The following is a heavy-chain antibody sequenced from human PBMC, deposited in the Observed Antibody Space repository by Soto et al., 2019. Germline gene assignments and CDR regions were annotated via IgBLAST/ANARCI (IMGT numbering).Heavy chain of an antibody. CDR3: ARDWGTTTVSLNWFDP. CDR2: INAGNGNT. CDR1: GYTFTTYA. D-gene: IGHD4-17*01. Sequence: EASVKVSCKASGYTFTTYAMHWVRQAPGQRLEWMGWINAGNGNTKYSQKFQGRVTITRDTSASTAYMELSSLRSEDTALYYCARDWGTTTVSLNWFDPWGQGTLVTVSS. J-gene: IGHJ5*02. V-gene: IGHV1-3*01.